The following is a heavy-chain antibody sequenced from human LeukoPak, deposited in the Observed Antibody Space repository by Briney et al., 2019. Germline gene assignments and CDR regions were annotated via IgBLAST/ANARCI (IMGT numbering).Heavy chain of an antibody. CDR2: IYGSGIT. J-gene: IGHJ6*03. Sequence: SETLSLTCTVSGGSIISNYWSWIRQSAGTGLEWIGRIYGSGITDYNPSLKSRVTMSLDTSRKQFSLRLTSVTAADTAVYYCARLKFYDSTGYSPGYYMEVWGKGTTVSVFS. D-gene: IGHD3-22*01. CDR1: GGSIISNY. V-gene: IGHV4-4*07. CDR3: ARLKFYDSTGYSPGYYMEV.